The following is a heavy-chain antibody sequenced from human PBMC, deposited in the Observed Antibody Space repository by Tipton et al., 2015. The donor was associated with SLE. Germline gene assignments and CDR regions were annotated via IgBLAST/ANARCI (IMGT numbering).Heavy chain of an antibody. J-gene: IGHJ3*02. D-gene: IGHD3-22*01. CDR2: IYYSGNT. CDR3: ASSPQYYDCVDYDAFDI. Sequence: TLSLTCTVSSGSISRYYWNWIRQPPGKGLEWIGYIYYSGNTNYNPSLKSRVTISLDTSKNQFSLKLSSVTAAETAVYYCASSPQYYDCVDYDAFDIWNRGTMVTVSS. V-gene: IGHV4-59*01. CDR1: SGSISRYY.